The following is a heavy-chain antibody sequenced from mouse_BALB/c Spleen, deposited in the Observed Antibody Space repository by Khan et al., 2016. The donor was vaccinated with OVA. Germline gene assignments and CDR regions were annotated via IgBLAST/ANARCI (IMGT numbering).Heavy chain of an antibody. CDR1: GFSLTNYG. V-gene: IGHV2-6-1*01. D-gene: IGHD2-10*01. J-gene: IGHJ4*01. CDR2: IWSDGST. CDR3: ARQPYYHYNIMDY. Sequence: QVQLKESGPGLVAPSQSLSITCTISGFSLTNYGVHWVRQPPGKGLEWLVVIWSDGSTTYNSALKSRLTISKDNSKSQVFLKMNSLQTDDTAVYFCARQPYYHYNIMDYWGQGTSATVSS.